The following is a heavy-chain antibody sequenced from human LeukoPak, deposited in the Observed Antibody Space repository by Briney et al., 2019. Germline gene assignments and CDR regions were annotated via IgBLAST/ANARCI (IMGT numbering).Heavy chain of an antibody. CDR1: GFTFSSYW. V-gene: IGHV3-7*03. Sequence: GGSLRLSCAASGFTFSSYWMNWARQAPGKGLEWVASINHNGNVNYYVDSVKGRFTISRDNAKNSLYLQMSNLRAEDTAVYYCARATGEQYTYGKKYFDPWGQGTLVTVSS. J-gene: IGHJ5*02. CDR2: INHNGNVN. D-gene: IGHD5-18*01. CDR3: ARATGEQYTYGKKYFDP.